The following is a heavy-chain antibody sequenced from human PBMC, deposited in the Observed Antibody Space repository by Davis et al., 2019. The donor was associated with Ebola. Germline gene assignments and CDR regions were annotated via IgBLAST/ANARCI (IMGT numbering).Heavy chain of an antibody. D-gene: IGHD6-6*01. V-gene: IGHV4-39*02. CDR1: GGSISSSSSY. CDR2: IYHSGSP. Sequence: SETLSLTCTVSGGSISSSSSYWGWIRQPPGKGLEWIGSIYHSGSPFSNPSLKSRVTISVDTSKNQFSLKLSSVTAADTAVYYCARDRGIAARRFDYWGQGTLVTVSS. J-gene: IGHJ4*02. CDR3: ARDRGIAARRFDY.